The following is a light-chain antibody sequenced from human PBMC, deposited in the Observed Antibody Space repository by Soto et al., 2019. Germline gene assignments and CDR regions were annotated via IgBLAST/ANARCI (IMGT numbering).Light chain of an antibody. CDR1: QSLRSIY. V-gene: IGKV3-20*01. Sequence: DILLTQSPCTLSSHPGDRATLSCRASQSLRSIYLAWYQQKPGQAPSLLIYGGSNRQSGIPARFSGSGSGTDFTLTISRLEPEDFAMYYCLQYGTPPRTFGGGTKVDIK. J-gene: IGKJ4*02. CDR3: LQYGTPPRT. CDR2: GGS.